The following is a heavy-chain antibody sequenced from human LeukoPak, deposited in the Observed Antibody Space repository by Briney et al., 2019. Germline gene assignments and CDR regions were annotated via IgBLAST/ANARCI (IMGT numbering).Heavy chain of an antibody. CDR1: GFTFSSYA. Sequence: GGSLRLSCAASGFTFSSYAMHWVRQAPGKGLEWVAVISYDGSNKYYADSVKGRFTISRDNSKNTLYLQMNSLRAEDTAVYYCARDGVMITFGGVIVIPGPIDYWGQGTPVTVSS. D-gene: IGHD3-16*02. CDR3: ARDGVMITFGGVIVIPGPIDY. CDR2: ISYDGSNK. V-gene: IGHV3-30-3*01. J-gene: IGHJ4*02.